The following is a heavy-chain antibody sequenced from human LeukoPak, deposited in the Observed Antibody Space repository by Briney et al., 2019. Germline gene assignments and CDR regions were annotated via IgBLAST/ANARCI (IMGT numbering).Heavy chain of an antibody. CDR3: ARSCSGGSCYGNYYHGMDV. Sequence: PGGSLRLSCAASGFTFSDYYMSWIRQAPGKGLEWVSYISPSGTYTNYAGSVKGRFTISRDNAKNSLYLQMSSLRAEDTAVYYCARSCSGGSCYGNYYHGMDVWGQGTTIIVSS. D-gene: IGHD2-15*01. CDR2: ISPSGTYT. J-gene: IGHJ6*02. V-gene: IGHV3-11*03. CDR1: GFTFSDYY.